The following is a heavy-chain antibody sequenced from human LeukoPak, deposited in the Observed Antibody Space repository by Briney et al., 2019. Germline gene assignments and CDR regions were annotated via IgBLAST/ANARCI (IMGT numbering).Heavy chain of an antibody. J-gene: IGHJ3*02. Sequence: GGSLRLSCAASGFTFSTYAMNWVRQAPGKGLEWVSVISGSGTGTYYADSVKGRFTISRDNSNNTWHLQMNSLRAEDTALYYCAKGRGYCSGASCAGTAFDIWGQGTMVTVSS. CDR1: GFTFSTYA. CDR3: AKGRGYCSGASCAGTAFDI. CDR2: ISGSGTGT. D-gene: IGHD2-15*01. V-gene: IGHV3-23*01.